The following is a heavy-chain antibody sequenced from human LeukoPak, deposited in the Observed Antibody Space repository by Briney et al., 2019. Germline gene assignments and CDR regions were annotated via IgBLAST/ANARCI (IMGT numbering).Heavy chain of an antibody. Sequence: ASVKVSCKASGYTFTGYYMHWVRQAPGQGLKWMGWINPNSGGTNYAQKFQGRVTMTRDTSISTAYMELSRLRSDDTAVYYCASARTDTIFGVVVDYYYYMDVWGKGTTVTVSS. V-gene: IGHV1-2*02. J-gene: IGHJ6*03. D-gene: IGHD3-3*01. CDR2: INPNSGGT. CDR3: ASARTDTIFGVVVDYYYYMDV. CDR1: GYTFTGYY.